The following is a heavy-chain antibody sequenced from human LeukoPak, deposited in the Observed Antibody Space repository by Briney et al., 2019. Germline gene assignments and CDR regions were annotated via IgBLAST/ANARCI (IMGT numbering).Heavy chain of an antibody. D-gene: IGHD3-9*01. V-gene: IGHV3-30*02. CDR2: VRNDGNNK. CDR3: PKEDRAHSILTGYTVDY. J-gene: IGHJ4*02. Sequence: GGSLRLSCAASGFTFRSYGMHWVRQAPGKGPEWVAFVRNDGNNKYYADSVKARFTISRDNSKNTLYLQMNSLRGEDAAVYYCPKEDRAHSILTGYTVDYWGQGSLVTVSS. CDR1: GFTFRSYG.